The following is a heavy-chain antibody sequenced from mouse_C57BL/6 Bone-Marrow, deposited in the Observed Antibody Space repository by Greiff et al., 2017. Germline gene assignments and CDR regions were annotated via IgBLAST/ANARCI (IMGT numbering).Heavy chain of an antibody. CDR1: GYTFTSYW. D-gene: IGHD1-3*01. V-gene: IGHV1-50*01. Sequence: QVQLQQPGAELVKPGASVKLSCKASGYTFTSYWMQWVKQRPGQGLEWIGEINPSDSYTNYNQKFKGKATLTVDKSSSTAYMQLSSLTSEDSAVYYCARGVEFAFGGRGTGTTVT. CDR3: ARGVEFAFGG. J-gene: IGHJ1*03. CDR2: INPSDSYT.